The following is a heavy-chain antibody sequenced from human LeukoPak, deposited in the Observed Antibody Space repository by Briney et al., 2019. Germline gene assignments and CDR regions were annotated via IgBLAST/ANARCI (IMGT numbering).Heavy chain of an antibody. J-gene: IGHJ6*03. Sequence: SETLSLTCTVSGGSISSYYWSWIRQPPGKGLERIGYIYYSGSTNYNPSLKSRVTISVDTSKNQFSLKLSSVTAADTAVYYCARGVAGYYYYYYMDVWGKGTTVTVSS. V-gene: IGHV4-59*01. CDR3: ARGVAGYYYYYYMDV. CDR1: GGSISSYY. D-gene: IGHD6-13*01. CDR2: IYYSGST.